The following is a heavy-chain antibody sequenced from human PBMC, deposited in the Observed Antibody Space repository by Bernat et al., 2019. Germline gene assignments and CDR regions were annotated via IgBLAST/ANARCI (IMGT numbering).Heavy chain of an antibody. CDR1: GFTFSSYE. CDR2: ISSSGSTI. CDR3: ARDDSSSMWAY. Sequence: EVQLVESGGGLVQPGGSLRLSCAASGFTFSSYEMNWVRQAPGKGLEWVSYISSSGSTIYYADSVKGRFTISRDNAKNSLYLQMYSLRAEDTAVYYCARDDSSSMWAYWGQGTLVTVSS. D-gene: IGHD6-13*01. J-gene: IGHJ4*02. V-gene: IGHV3-48*03.